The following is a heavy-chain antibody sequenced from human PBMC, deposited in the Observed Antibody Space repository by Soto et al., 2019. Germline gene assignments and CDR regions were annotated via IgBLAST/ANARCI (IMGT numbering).Heavy chain of an antibody. Sequence: QITLKESGPTLVKPTQTLTLTCTFSGFSLSTSGVGVGWIRQPPGKALEWLALIYWDDDKRYSPSLKSRLTITKDTSQNHVVLTMTNMDPVDTATYYCAHRRAARDREPINNGFDPWGQGTLVTVSS. CDR2: IYWDDDK. V-gene: IGHV2-5*02. J-gene: IGHJ5*02. D-gene: IGHD1-1*01. CDR1: GFSLSTSGVG. CDR3: AHRRAARDREPINNGFDP.